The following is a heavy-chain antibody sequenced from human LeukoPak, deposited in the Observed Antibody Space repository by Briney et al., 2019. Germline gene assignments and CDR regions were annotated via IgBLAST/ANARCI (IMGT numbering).Heavy chain of an antibody. CDR3: ARGVVYPAWSGPHWSDY. D-gene: IGHD3-3*01. CDR2: IKQDASQE. Sequence: GSLRLSCAASGFTFSSYWMSWVRQAPGKGPEWVAHIKQDASQEYHVDSVKGRFTISRDNAKNSLYLQMNSLRAEDTAVYYCARGVVYPAWSGPHWSDYWGQGALVTVSS. J-gene: IGHJ4*02. CDR1: GFTFSSYW. V-gene: IGHV3-7*01.